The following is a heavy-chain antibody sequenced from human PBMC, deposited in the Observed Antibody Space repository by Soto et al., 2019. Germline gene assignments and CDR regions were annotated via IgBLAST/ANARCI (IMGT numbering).Heavy chain of an antibody. Sequence: SETLSLTCTVSGGSISSYYWSWIRQPPGKGLEWIGYIYYSGSTNYNPSLKSRVTISVDTSKNQFSLKLSSVTAADTAVYYCARDYISGLENYSYYYGMDVWGQGTTVTVSS. D-gene: IGHD3-3*02. CDR2: IYYSGST. CDR1: GGSISSYY. V-gene: IGHV4-59*01. J-gene: IGHJ6*02. CDR3: ARDYISGLENYSYYYGMDV.